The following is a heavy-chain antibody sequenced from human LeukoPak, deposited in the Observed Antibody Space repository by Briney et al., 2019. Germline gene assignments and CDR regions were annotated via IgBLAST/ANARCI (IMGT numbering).Heavy chain of an antibody. V-gene: IGHV4-34*01. J-gene: IGHJ6*04. CDR2: INHSGST. Sequence: SETLSLTCAVYGGSFSGYYWSWIRQPPGKGLEWIGEINHSGSTNYNPSLKSRVTISVDTSKNQFSLKLSSVTAADTAVYYCARGYCSSTSCRSVPGMDVWGKGTTVTVSS. D-gene: IGHD2-2*01. CDR3: ARGYCSSTSCRSVPGMDV. CDR1: GGSFSGYY.